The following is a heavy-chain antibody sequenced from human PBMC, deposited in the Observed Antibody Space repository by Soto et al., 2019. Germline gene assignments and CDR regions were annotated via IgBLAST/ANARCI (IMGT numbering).Heavy chain of an antibody. V-gene: IGHV3-23*01. D-gene: IGHD1-26*01. CDR3: AKGAATFYYYYMDV. CDR1: GFTFSSYA. CDR2: ISGSGGST. J-gene: IGHJ6*03. Sequence: GGSPRLSCAASGFTFSSYAMSGVRQEPGKGLEWVSAISGSGGSTYYADSVKGRFTISRDNSKNTLYLQMNSLRAEDTAVYYCAKGAATFYYYYMDVWGKGTTLTVSS.